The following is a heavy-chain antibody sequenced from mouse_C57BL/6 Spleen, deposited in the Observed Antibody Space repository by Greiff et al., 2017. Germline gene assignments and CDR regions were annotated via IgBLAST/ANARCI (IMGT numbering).Heavy chain of an antibody. CDR3: ARQSEEKWLRRVMDY. V-gene: IGHV14-3*01. D-gene: IGHD2-2*01. Sequence: VQLKESVAELVRPGASVKLSCTASGFNIKNTSMHWVKQRPEQGLEWIGRIDPANGNTHYAPKFQGKATITADTASNTAYLQLSSRKSEDTAIYYCARQSEEKWLRRVMDYWGQGTSVTVSS. CDR1: GFNIKNTS. J-gene: IGHJ4*01. CDR2: IDPANGNT.